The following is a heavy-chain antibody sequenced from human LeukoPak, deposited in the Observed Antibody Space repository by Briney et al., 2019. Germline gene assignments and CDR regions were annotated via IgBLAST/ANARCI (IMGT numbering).Heavy chain of an antibody. V-gene: IGHV3-7*04. D-gene: IGHD5-24*01. CDR1: GFTFSNYW. J-gene: IGHJ5*02. CDR3: ARASDPWLQLT. CDR2: IKLDGSEK. Sequence: GGSLPLSCAASGFTFSNYWLIWVRQPPGKGLEWVANIKLDGSEKRYADSVRGRFTVSRDNAHTSLYLQMSSLRAEDTALYFCARASDPWLQLTWGQGTLVTVSS.